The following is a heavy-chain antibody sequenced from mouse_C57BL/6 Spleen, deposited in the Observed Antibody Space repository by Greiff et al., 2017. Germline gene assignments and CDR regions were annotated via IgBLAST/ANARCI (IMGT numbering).Heavy chain of an antibody. CDR1: GYAFSSSW. Sequence: VQLQQSGPELVKPGASVKISCKASGYAFSSSWMNWVKQRPGKGLEWIGRIYPGDGDTNYNGKFKGKATLTADKSSSTAYMQLSSLTSEDSAVYFWERSKGFITTVVDYFDYWGQGTTLTVSS. CDR3: ERSKGFITTVVDYFDY. J-gene: IGHJ2*01. CDR2: IYPGDGDT. V-gene: IGHV1-82*01. D-gene: IGHD1-1*01.